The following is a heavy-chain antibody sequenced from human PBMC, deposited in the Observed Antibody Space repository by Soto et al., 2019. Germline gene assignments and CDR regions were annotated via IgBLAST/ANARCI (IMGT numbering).Heavy chain of an antibody. D-gene: IGHD2-15*01. V-gene: IGHV1-18*04. Sequence: ASVKVSCKTSGYTFTSHYLNWVRQAPGQGLEWMGWISGQNGKTNYAQKLQGRVTLTTDTSTSTAYMELRSLRSDDTAVYYCARWAGQTHAFGGTFDNWGQGTLVTVSS. CDR1: GYTFTSHY. CDR3: ARWAGQTHAFGGTFDN. J-gene: IGHJ4*02. CDR2: ISGQNGKT.